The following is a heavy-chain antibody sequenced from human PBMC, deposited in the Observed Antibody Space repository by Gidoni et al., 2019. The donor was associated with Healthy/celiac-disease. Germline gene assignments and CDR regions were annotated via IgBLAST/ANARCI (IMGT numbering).Heavy chain of an antibody. CDR1: GFTFSSYA. CDR2: ISYDGSNK. V-gene: IGHV3-30*01. D-gene: IGHD6-6*01. Sequence: QVQLVESGGGVVQPGRSLRLSCAASGFTFSSYAMHWVRQAPGKGLEWVAVISYDGSNKYYADSVKGRFTISRDNSKNTLYLQMNSLRAEDTAVYYCARDHGLEYSSSVGYWGQGTLVTVSS. CDR3: ARDHGLEYSSSVGY. J-gene: IGHJ4*02.